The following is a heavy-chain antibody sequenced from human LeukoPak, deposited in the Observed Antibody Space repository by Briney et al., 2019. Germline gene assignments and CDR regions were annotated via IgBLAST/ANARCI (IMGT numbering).Heavy chain of an antibody. CDR1: GFTFDDYA. D-gene: IGHD3/OR15-3a*01. Sequence: PGGSLRLSCAASGFTFDDYAMTWVRQAPGKGLEWIGATFYTGRTFYSPSLKSRVTISVDTSKNQFSLDLSSATAADTAVYYCARRRHNFDFYDVWGQGTRVTVSS. CDR3: ARRRHNFDFYDV. V-gene: IGHV4-34*12. J-gene: IGHJ3*01. CDR2: TFYTGRT.